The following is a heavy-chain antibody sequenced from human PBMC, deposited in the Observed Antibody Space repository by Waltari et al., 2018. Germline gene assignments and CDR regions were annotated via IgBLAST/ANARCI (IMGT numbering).Heavy chain of an antibody. CDR1: GVSITSNRHY. D-gene: IGHD5-12*01. V-gene: IGHV4-39*01. CDR3: ATYIGASVGTAAFDV. CDR2: VSYSGTT. J-gene: IGHJ3*01. Sequence: QLQLQESGPRLVRPSETLSLICRVSGVSITSNRHYWAWIRQSPGQGLEWIGTVSYSGTTYISPSLKSRVSVSRDTSENQVSLILGSVTAADMAVYYCATYIGASVGTAAFDVWGQGTMVTVSS.